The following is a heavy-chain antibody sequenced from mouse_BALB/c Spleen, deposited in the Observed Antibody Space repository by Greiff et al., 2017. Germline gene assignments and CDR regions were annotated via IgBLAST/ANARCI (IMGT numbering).Heavy chain of an antibody. J-gene: IGHJ4*01. CDR1: GFTFTDYY. Sequence: EVKLVESGGGLVQPGGSLRLSCATSGFTFTDYYMSWVRQPPGKALEWLGFIRNKANGYTTEYSASVKGRFTISRDNSQSILYLQMNTLRAEDSATYYCARDAYYRYYAMDYWGQGTSVTVSS. CDR3: ARDAYYRYYAMDY. CDR2: IRNKANGYTT. D-gene: IGHD2-14*01. V-gene: IGHV7-3*02.